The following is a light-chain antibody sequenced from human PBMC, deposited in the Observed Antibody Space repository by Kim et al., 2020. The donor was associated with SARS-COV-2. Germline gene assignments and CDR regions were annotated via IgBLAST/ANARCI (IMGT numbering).Light chain of an antibody. V-gene: IGKV1-39*01. CDR1: QSIDTY. CDR2: AAS. CDR3: QQSFNTPRT. Sequence: SASVGDRVTITCRASQSIDTYLNWCQQKPGKAPSLLIYAASSLLSGVPSRFSGSGSGTDFTLTISSLQPEDFATYDCQQSFNTPRTFGQGTKLEI. J-gene: IGKJ2*01.